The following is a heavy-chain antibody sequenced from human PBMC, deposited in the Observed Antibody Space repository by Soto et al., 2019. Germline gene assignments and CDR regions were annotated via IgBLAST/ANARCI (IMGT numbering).Heavy chain of an antibody. CDR2: IYYSGST. CDR1: GGSISSGGYY. J-gene: IGHJ5*02. V-gene: IGHV4-31*03. Sequence: QVQLQESGPGLVKPSQTLSLTCTVSGGSISSGGYYWSWICQHPGKGLEWIGYIYYSGSTYYNPSLKSRVTISVDTSKNQFSLKLSSVTAADTAVYYCARNKANLFNWFDPWGQGTLVTVSS. CDR3: ARNKANLFNWFDP.